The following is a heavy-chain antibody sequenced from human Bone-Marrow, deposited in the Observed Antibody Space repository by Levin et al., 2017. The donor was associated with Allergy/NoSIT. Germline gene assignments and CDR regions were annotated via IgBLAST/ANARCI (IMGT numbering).Heavy chain of an antibody. CDR2: IKQDGSEK. V-gene: IGHV3-7*01. CDR3: VPWGHVPAAPPSSIAARGNFDY. Sequence: PGGSLRLSCAASGFTFSSYWMSWVRQAPGKGLEWVANIKQDGSEKYYVDSVKGRFTISRDNAKNSLYLQMNSLRAEDTAVYYCVPWGHVPAAPPSSIAARGNFDYWGQGTLVTVSS. D-gene: IGHD6-6*01. CDR1: GFTFSSYW. J-gene: IGHJ4*02.